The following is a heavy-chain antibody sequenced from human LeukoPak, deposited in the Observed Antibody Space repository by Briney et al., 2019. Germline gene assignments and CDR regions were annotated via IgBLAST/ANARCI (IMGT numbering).Heavy chain of an antibody. D-gene: IGHD3-9*01. Sequence: EASVKVSCKVSGYTLTELSMHWVRQAPGKGLEWMGGFDPEDGETIYAQKFQGRVTMTEDTSTDTAYMELSSLRSEDTAVYYCATRGGSDYDILTGYYLDYWGQGTLVTVSS. CDR3: ATRGGSDYDILTGYYLDY. CDR1: GYTLTELS. J-gene: IGHJ4*02. V-gene: IGHV1-24*01. CDR2: FDPEDGET.